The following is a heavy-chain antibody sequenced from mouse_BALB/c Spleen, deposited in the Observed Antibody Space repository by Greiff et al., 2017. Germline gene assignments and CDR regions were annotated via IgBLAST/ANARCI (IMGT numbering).Heavy chain of an antibody. V-gene: IGHV5-6-5*01. Sequence: EVQLVESGGGLVKPGGSLKLSCAASGFTFSSYAMSWVRQTPEKRLEWVASISSGGSTYYPDSVKGRFTISRDNARNILYLQMRSLRSADTAMYYCARAYGNYAMDYWGQGTSVTVSS. CDR1: GFTFSSYA. CDR3: ARAYGNYAMDY. J-gene: IGHJ4*01. D-gene: IGHD2-1*01. CDR2: ISSGGST.